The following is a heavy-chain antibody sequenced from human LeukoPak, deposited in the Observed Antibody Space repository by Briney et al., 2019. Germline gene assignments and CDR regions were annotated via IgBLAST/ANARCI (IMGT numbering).Heavy chain of an antibody. V-gene: IGHV1-69*01. D-gene: IGHD3-22*01. Sequence: ASVKVSCKASGGTFSSYAISWVRQAPGQGLEWMGGIIPIFGTANYAQKFQGRVTITADESTSTAYMELSSLRSEDTAVYYCAASSYYYDSSGYYYDIDYWGQGTLVTVSS. J-gene: IGHJ4*02. CDR3: AASSYYYDSSGYYYDIDY. CDR2: IIPIFGTA. CDR1: GGTFSSYA.